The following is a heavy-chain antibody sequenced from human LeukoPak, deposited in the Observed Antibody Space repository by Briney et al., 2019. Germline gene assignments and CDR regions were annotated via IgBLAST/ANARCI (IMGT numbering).Heavy chain of an antibody. CDR3: ARDLAYSSGWYPPGDY. CDR1: GGSFSGYY. V-gene: IGHV4-34*01. CDR2: INHSGST. D-gene: IGHD6-19*01. Sequence: SETLSLTCAVYGGSFSGYYWSWIRQPPGKGLEWIGEINHSGSTNYNPSLKSRVTISVDTSKNQFSLKLSSVTAADTAVYYCARDLAYSSGWYPPGDYWGQGTLVTVSS. J-gene: IGHJ4*02.